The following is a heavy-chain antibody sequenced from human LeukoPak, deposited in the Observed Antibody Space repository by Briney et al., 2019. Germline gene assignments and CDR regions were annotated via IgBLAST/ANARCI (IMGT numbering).Heavy chain of an antibody. CDR2: IYYSGST. D-gene: IGHD3-22*01. Sequence: SETLSLTCTVSGGSISTYYWSWIRQPPGKGLEWIGYIYYSGSTNYNPSLKSRVTISVDTSKNQFSLKLSSVTAADTAVYYCARGLDYESSDFDYWGQGTLVTVSS. CDR3: ARGLDYESSDFDY. J-gene: IGHJ4*02. CDR1: GGSISTYY. V-gene: IGHV4-59*08.